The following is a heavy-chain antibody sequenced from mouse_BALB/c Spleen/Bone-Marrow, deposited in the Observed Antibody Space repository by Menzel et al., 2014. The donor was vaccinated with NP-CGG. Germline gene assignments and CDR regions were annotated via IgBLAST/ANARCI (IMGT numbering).Heavy chain of an antibody. CDR2: IDPANGNT. Sequence: EVQLQQSGAELVKPGASVKLSCTASGFNIKDTYMHWVKQRPEQGLEWIGRIDPANGNTKYDPKFQGKATITADTSSNTASMQRSSLTSENTAVYYCASDCYAYSFYSWGQGATLTVSP. V-gene: IGHV14-3*02. CDR3: ASDCYAYSFYS. J-gene: IGHJ2*01. CDR1: GFNIKDTY. D-gene: IGHD2-3*01.